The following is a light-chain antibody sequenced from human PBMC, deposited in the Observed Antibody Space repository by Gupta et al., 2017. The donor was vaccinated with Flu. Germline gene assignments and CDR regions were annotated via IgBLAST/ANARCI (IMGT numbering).Light chain of an antibody. CDR1: SGHRSNA. CDR3: QTWGAGSVV. J-gene: IGLJ2*01. Sequence: QLVLTQSPSASASLGASVQLPCILSSGHRSNAIAWHQQQPEKGPRFLMKLNSDRSHSKGDGIPDRFSGSSSGAARYLIISSLQSEDEADYYCQTWGAGSVVFGGGTKVTVL. V-gene: IGLV4-69*01. CDR2: LNSDRSH.